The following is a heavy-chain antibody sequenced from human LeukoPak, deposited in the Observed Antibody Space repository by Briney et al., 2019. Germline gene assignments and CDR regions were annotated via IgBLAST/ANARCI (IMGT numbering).Heavy chain of an antibody. CDR1: GFTFSSYG. Sequence: GRSLRLSCAASGFTFSSYGMHWVRQAPGKGLEWVAVISYDGSDKYHAESVKGRFTISRDNSKNTLYLQMNSLRAEDTAVYYCVKDRYNSVWYPGYLGQGTLVTVSS. CDR3: VKDRYNSVWYPGY. D-gene: IGHD6-19*01. V-gene: IGHV3-30*18. CDR2: ISYDGSDK. J-gene: IGHJ4*02.